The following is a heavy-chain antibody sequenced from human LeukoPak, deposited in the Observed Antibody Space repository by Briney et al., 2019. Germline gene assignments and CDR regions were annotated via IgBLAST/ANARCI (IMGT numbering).Heavy chain of an antibody. CDR1: AYSFTPYA. J-gene: IGHJ4*02. CDR3: ARGRWVATNQAYYFDD. D-gene: IGHD5-12*01. CDR2: INAVNGHT. V-gene: IGHV1-3*03. Sequence: ASVKVSCKTSAYSFTPYAMHCVRQAPGQRLEWMGWINAVNGHTKYSQELQGRLTITRDTSANIVYMDLSSLRSEDMVVYYCARGRWVATNQAYYFDDWGQGTLVTVSS.